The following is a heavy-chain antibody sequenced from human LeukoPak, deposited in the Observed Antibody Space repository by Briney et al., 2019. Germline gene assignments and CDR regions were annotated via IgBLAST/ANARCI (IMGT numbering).Heavy chain of an antibody. CDR2: ISSSSSYI. V-gene: IGHV3-21*01. CDR3: ARDRSRGLLDAFDI. J-gene: IGHJ3*02. D-gene: IGHD5-18*01. CDR1: GFTFSSYS. Sequence: GGSLRLSCAASGFTFSSYSMNWVRQAPGKGLEWVSSISSSSSYIYYADSVKGRFTISRDNAKNSLYLQMNSLRAEDTAVYYCARDRSRGLLDAFDIWGQGTMVTVSS.